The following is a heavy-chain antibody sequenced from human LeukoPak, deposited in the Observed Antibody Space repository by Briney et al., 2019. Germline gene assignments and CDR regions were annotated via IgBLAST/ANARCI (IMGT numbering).Heavy chain of an antibody. CDR2: ISGSGGST. D-gene: IGHD1-14*01. Sequence: GGSLRLSCAASGFTVSSNYMSWVRQAPGKGLEWVSAISGSGGSTYYADSVKGRFTISRDNSKNTLYLQMNSLRAEDTAVYYCAKDRGTLGDYYYMDVWGKGTTVTISS. CDR1: GFTVSSNY. CDR3: AKDRGTLGDYYYMDV. J-gene: IGHJ6*03. V-gene: IGHV3-23*01.